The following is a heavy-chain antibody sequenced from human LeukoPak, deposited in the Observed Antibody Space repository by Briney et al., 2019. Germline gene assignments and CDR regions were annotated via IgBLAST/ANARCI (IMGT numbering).Heavy chain of an antibody. CDR3: ARGRFLGWFSWFDP. V-gene: IGHV7-4-1*02. J-gene: IGHJ5*02. CDR1: GYTFTSYA. Sequence: ASVKVSCKASGYTFTSYAMNWVRQAPGQGLEWMGWINTNTGNPTYARGFTGRFVFSLDTSVSTAYLQISSLKAEDTAVYYCARGRFLGWFSWFDPWGQGTLVTVSS. CDR2: INTNTGNP. D-gene: IGHD3-3*01.